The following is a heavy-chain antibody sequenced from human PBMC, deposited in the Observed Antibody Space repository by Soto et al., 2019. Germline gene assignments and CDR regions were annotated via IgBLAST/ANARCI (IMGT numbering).Heavy chain of an antibody. CDR2: INYDGYS. J-gene: IGHJ6*02. Sequence: QVQLQESGPGLVKPSETLSLTCTVSGCSITNYYCSWFRQPPGKGLEWIGYINYDGYSAYNLSLKRRVTLSMDASKTQFSLMLESVTATDTAVYYCARHGFGPLHGLVDVWGPGTTVIVSS. CDR3: ARHGFGPLHGLVDV. D-gene: IGHD3-10*01. V-gene: IGHV4-59*08. CDR1: GCSITNYY.